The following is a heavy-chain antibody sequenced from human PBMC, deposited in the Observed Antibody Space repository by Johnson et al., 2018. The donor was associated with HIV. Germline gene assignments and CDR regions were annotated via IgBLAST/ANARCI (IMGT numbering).Heavy chain of an antibody. CDR1: GFTVSNNY. J-gene: IGHJ3*02. Sequence: MQLVESGGGLIQPGVSLRLSCAASGFTVSNNYMSWVRQAPGKGLEWVSVIYTGGSTYYADSVQGRFTISRDNSKNTLYLQMNSLRAEDTAVYYCARDRLWFGESDAFDMWGQGTMVTVSS. V-gene: IGHV3-53*01. CDR2: IYTGGST. CDR3: ARDRLWFGESDAFDM. D-gene: IGHD3-10*01.